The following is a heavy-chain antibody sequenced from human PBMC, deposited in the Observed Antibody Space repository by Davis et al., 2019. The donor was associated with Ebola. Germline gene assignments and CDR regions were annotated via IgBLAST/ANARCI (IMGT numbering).Heavy chain of an antibody. CDR2: ISGSGGST. Sequence: GESLKISCAASGFTFSSYAMSWVRQAPGKGLEWVSAISGSGGSTYYADSVKGRFTISRDNSKNTLYLQMNSLRAEDTAVYYCAKAPHFGVLRYYMDVWGKGTTVTVSS. V-gene: IGHV3-23*01. D-gene: IGHD3-3*01. J-gene: IGHJ6*03. CDR3: AKAPHFGVLRYYMDV. CDR1: GFTFSSYA.